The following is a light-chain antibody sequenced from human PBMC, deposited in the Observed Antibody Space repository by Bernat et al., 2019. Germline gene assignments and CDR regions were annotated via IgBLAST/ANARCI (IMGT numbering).Light chain of an antibody. CDR1: QSVSSSY. Sequence: IVLTQSPGTLSLSPGETATLSCRASQSVSSSYLAWYQHKPGQAPRLLMYGTSSRATGIPDRFSGSVSGTDFTLTISRLEPDDFAVYSCQVDDNSPPAYTFGQGTKLEIQ. CDR3: QVDDNSPPAYT. V-gene: IGKV3-20*01. J-gene: IGKJ2*01. CDR2: GTS.